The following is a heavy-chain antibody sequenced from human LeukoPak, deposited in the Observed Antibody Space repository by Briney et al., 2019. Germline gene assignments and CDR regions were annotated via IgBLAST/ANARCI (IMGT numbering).Heavy chain of an antibody. V-gene: IGHV4-38-2*02. CDR2: IYHSGST. CDR1: GYSISSGYY. J-gene: IGHJ4*02. CDR3: ARVTAAAGRVMFDY. D-gene: IGHD6-13*01. Sequence: PSETLSLTCTVSGYSISSGYYWGRIRQPPGKGLEWIGSIYHSGSTYYNPSLKSRVTISVDTSKNQFSLKLSSVTAADTAVYYCARVTAAAGRVMFDYWGQGTLVTVSS.